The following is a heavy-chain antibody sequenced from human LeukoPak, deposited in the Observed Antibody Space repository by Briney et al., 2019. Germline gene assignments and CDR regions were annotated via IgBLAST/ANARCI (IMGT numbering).Heavy chain of an antibody. Sequence: PGRSLRLSCAASGFTFSSYGMHWVRQAPGKGLEWVAVISYDGSNKYYADSVKGRFTISRVNSKNTLYLQMNSLRAEDTAVYYCAKNYYYDSSGYHPPDYWGQGTLVTVSS. V-gene: IGHV3-30*18. D-gene: IGHD3-22*01. CDR2: ISYDGSNK. CDR3: AKNYYYDSSGYHPPDY. CDR1: GFTFSSYG. J-gene: IGHJ4*02.